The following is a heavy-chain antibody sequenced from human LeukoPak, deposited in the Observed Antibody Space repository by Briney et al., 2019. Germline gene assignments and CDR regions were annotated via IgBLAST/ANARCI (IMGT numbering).Heavy chain of an antibody. D-gene: IGHD5-12*01. V-gene: IGHV3-23*01. CDR3: AKGAYDYIEIAYFDH. CDR1: GFSFNNYA. Sequence: GGPLRLSCVASGFSFNNYAMHWVRQAPAKGLEWVSLIIGSSGTTFYADSVKGRFTISRDKSKSTLYLQMNSLRAEDTAVYYCAKGAYDYIEIAYFDHWGQGSLVTVSS. CDR2: IIGSSGTT. J-gene: IGHJ4*02.